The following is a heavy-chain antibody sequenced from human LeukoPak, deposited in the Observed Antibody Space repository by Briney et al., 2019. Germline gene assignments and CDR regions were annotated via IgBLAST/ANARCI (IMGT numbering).Heavy chain of an antibody. J-gene: IGHJ4*01. CDR2: ISAYNGNT. D-gene: IGHD2-2*01. Sequence: GASVKVSCKASGYTFTSYGISWVRQAPGQGLEWMGWISAYNGNTNYAQKLQGRVTMTTDTSTSTAYMELRSLGSDDTAVYYCARGVSLWGIVVVPVDYWGHGTLVTVSS. V-gene: IGHV1-18*01. CDR1: GYTFTSYG. CDR3: ARGVSLWGIVVVPVDY.